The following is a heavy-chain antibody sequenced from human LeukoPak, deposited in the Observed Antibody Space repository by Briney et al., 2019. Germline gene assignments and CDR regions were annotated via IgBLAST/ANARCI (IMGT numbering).Heavy chain of an antibody. CDR2: ISSSSSYI. D-gene: IGHD3-9*01. CDR1: GFTFSSYS. Sequence: PGGSLRLSCAASGFTFSSYSMNWVRQAPGKGLEWVSSISSSSSYIYYADSVKGRFTISRDNAKNSLYLQMNSLRAEDTAVYYCARLLDWRFDYWGQGTLSPSPQ. CDR3: ARLLDWRFDY. V-gene: IGHV3-21*01. J-gene: IGHJ4*02.